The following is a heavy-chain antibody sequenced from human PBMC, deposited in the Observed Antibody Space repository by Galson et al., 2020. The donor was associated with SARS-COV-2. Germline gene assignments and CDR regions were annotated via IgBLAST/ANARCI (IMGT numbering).Heavy chain of an antibody. V-gene: IGHV4-39*01. CDR2: IYYSGKT. CDR3: ARHGGYTSAFFDC. Sequence: SQTPSLTCTVFGDSTSSGYYYWGWIRQPPGKGPEWIGSIYYSGKTYYNPSLKSRVTTTVDTSKNQFSLKLGSVTAADPAVYYCARHGGYTSAFFDCWGQGTLMTVSS. CDR1: GDSTSSGYYY. J-gene: IGHJ4*02. D-gene: IGHD3-16*02.